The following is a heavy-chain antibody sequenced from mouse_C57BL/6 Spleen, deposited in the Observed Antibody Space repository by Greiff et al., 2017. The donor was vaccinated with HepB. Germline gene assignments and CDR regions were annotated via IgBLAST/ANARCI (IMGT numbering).Heavy chain of an antibody. J-gene: IGHJ1*03. D-gene: IGHD1-1*01. CDR2: INPNNGGT. V-gene: IGHV1-26*01. Sequence: EVQLQQSGPELVKPGASVKISCKASGYTFTDYYMNWVKQSHGKSLEWIGDINPNNGGTSYTQKFKGKATLTVDKSSSTAYMELRSLTSEDSAVYYCARRGYYYGSRYFDVWGTGTTVTVSS. CDR3: ARRGYYYGSRYFDV. CDR1: GYTFTDYY.